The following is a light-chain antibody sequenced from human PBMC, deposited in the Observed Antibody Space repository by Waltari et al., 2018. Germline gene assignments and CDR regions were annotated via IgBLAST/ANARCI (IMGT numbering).Light chain of an antibody. J-gene: IGKJ4*01. Sequence: IVMTQCPATLSGSLGERATLSCRARQSVSGNLAWYQQQPGQEPRLLIYGPSTRDTGIPARFSGSGSGTEFTLTISSLQSEDFAVYYCQQYNNWPRTFGGGTKVEIK. CDR3: QQYNNWPRT. V-gene: IGKV3-15*01. CDR2: GPS. CDR1: QSVSGN.